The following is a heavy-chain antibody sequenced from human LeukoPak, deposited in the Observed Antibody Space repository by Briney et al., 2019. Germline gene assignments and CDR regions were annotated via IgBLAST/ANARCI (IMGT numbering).Heavy chain of an antibody. CDR3: ARVDPIAALDY. CDR1: GGSISSGSYY. V-gene: IGHV4-61*02. D-gene: IGHD6-6*01. Sequence: SGTLSLTCTVSGGSISSGSYYWSWIRQPAGQGLEWIGRIYTSGSTNYNPSLKSRVTISVDTSKNQFSLKLSSVTAADTAVYYCARVDPIAALDYWGQGTLVTVSS. J-gene: IGHJ4*02. CDR2: IYTSGST.